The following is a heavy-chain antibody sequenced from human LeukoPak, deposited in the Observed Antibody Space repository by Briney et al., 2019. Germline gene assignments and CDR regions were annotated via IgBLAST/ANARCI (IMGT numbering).Heavy chain of an antibody. CDR2: IYYSGST. CDR3: ARDTGYSSGHHYYFDY. D-gene: IGHD6-19*01. Sequence: SSETLSLTCTVSGGSMSNSSYYWGWIRQPPGKGLEWIGSIYYSGSTYYNPSLKSRVTISVDTSKNQFSLKLSSVTAADTAVYYCARDTGYSSGHHYYFDYWGQGTLVTVSS. V-gene: IGHV4-39*07. J-gene: IGHJ4*02. CDR1: GGSMSNSSYY.